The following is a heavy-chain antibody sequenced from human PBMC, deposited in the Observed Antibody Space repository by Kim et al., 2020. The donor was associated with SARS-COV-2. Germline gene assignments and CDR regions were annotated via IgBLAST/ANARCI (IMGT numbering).Heavy chain of an antibody. CDR3: ARDRRDYDILTGYFPRD. Sequence: GGSLRLSCAASGFTFSDYYMSWIRQAPGKGLEWVSYISSSGSTIYYADSVKGRFTISRDNAKNSLYLQMNSLRAEDTAVYYCARDRRDYDILTGYFPRDWGQGTLVTVSS. CDR1: GFTFSDYY. V-gene: IGHV3-11*01. J-gene: IGHJ4*02. CDR2: ISSSGSTI. D-gene: IGHD3-9*01.